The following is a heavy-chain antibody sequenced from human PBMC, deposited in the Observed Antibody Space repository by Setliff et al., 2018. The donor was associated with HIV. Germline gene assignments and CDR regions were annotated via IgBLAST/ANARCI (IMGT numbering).Heavy chain of an antibody. CDR3: ARGGKQRVYYYGMDV. CDR1: GFTFSGSA. CDR2: ILDKANNYAT. J-gene: IGHJ6*02. Sequence: PGGSLRLSCAASGFTFSGSAMHWVRQASGKGLEWVGRILDKANNYATAYAASLEGRFTISRDNSKNTLYLQMNSLRAEDTAVYYCARGGKQRVYYYGMDVWGQGTTVTVSS. D-gene: IGHD6-6*01. V-gene: IGHV3-73*01.